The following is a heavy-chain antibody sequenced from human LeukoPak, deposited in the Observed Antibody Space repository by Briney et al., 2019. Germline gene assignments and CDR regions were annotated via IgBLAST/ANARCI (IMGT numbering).Heavy chain of an antibody. CDR1: GGSFSGYY. D-gene: IGHD5-18*01. CDR2: INHSGST. V-gene: IGHV4-34*01. J-gene: IGHJ4*02. CDR3: ARDQTAMVLDY. Sequence: SETLSLTCAVYGGSFSGYYWSWIRQPPGKGLEWIGEINHSGSTNYNPSLKSRVTISVDTSKNQFSLKLSSVTAADTAVYFCARDQTAMVLDYWGQGTLVTVSS.